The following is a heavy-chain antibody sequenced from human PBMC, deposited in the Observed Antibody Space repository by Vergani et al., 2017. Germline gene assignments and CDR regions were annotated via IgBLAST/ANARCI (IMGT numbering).Heavy chain of an antibody. CDR3: ARVYGDFDY. V-gene: IGHV4-34*01. CDR1: GGSFSGYY. J-gene: IGHJ4*02. CDR2: INHSGST. D-gene: IGHD4-17*01. Sequence: QVQLQQWGAGLLKPSETLSLTCAVYGGSFSGYYWSWIRQPPGKGLEWSGEINHSGSTNYNPSLKSGVTISVDTSKNQFALKLSAVTAADTAVYYCARVYGDFDYWGQGTLVTVSS.